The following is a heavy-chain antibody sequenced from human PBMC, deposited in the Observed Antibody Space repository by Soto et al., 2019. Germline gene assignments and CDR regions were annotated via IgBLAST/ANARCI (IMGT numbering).Heavy chain of an antibody. CDR1: GFTFSSYG. D-gene: IGHD6-6*01. J-gene: IGHJ6*02. Sequence: GGSLRLSCEASGFTFSSYGMHWVRQVPGKGLEWVAVISYDGSNKYYADSVKGRFTISRDNSKNTLYLQMNSLRAEDTAVYYCAKDLRIAARPIYYYYYGMDVWGQGTTVTVSS. V-gene: IGHV3-30*18. CDR2: ISYDGSNK. CDR3: AKDLRIAARPIYYYYYGMDV.